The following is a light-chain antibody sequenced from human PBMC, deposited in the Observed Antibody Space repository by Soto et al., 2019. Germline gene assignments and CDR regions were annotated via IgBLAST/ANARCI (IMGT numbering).Light chain of an antibody. V-gene: IGKV3-20*01. CDR2: AAS. Sequence: EIVLTQSPGTLSLSPGERATLSCRASQSVSSYYLAWYQQKPGQAPRLLIYAASSRATGIPDRFSGGGSGTDFTLTISRLEPEDYGVYYCQQYGSSHWTFGQGTKVEIK. CDR1: QSVSSYY. CDR3: QQYGSSHWT. J-gene: IGKJ1*01.